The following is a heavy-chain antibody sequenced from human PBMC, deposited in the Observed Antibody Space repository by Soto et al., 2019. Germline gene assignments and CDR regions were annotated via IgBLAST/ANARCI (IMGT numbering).Heavy chain of an antibody. D-gene: IGHD3-22*01. CDR3: AKDPATYDSSGYYFPY. V-gene: IGHV3-30*18. Sequence: GGSLRLSCSASGFTFSSYGMHWVRQAPGKGLEWVALISYDGSNKYYTDSVKGRFTISRDNSKNTLYLQMNSLIAEDTAVYYCAKDPATYDSSGYYFPYWGQGTLVTVSS. CDR1: GFTFSSYG. J-gene: IGHJ4*02. CDR2: ISYDGSNK.